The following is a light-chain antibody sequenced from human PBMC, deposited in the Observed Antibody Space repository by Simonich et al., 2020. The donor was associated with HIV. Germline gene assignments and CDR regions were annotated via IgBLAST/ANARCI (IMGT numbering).Light chain of an antibody. V-gene: IGKV4-1*01. CDR1: QPVLRSSNNKNH. J-gene: IGKJ3*01. CDR2: WAT. Sequence: DIVMTQSPDSLAVSLGERATINCKSSQPVLRSSNNKNHLAWNQQKPGQPPKLLIYWATTRESGVPDRFSGSGSGTDFTLTISSLQAEDVAVYYCQQYHSSPCTFGPGTKVDIK. CDR3: QQYHSSPCT.